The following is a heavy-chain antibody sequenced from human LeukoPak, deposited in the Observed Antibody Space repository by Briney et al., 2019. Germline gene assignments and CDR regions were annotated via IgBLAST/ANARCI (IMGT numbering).Heavy chain of an antibody. D-gene: IGHD5-24*01. CDR1: GFTFSIYW. CDR3: ARERVEMATILDY. Sequence: PGRSLRLSCAASGFTFSIYWMNWVRHAPGKGLEWVSSIRSSSSYIYYAYSVKRRFTISRDNATTSMYLQMNSLRAEDTAVYYCARERVEMATILDYWGQGTLVTVSS. V-gene: IGHV3-21*01. CDR2: IRSSSSYI. J-gene: IGHJ4*02.